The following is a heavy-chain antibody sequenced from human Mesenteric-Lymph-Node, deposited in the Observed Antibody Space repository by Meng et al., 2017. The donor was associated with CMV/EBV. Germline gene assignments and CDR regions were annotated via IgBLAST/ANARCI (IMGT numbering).Heavy chain of an antibody. J-gene: IGHJ5*02. D-gene: IGHD6-13*01. V-gene: IGHV1-69*02. Sequence: QVQLVQSGAEVKKPGSSVKVSCKASGGTFSSYTISWVRQAPGQGLEWMGRIIPILAIANYAQKFQGRVTITADKSTSTAYMELSSLRSEDTAVYYCAGGIAAAGSRWFDPWGQGTLVTFSS. CDR1: GGTFSSYT. CDR3: AGGIAAAGSRWFDP. CDR2: IIPILAIA.